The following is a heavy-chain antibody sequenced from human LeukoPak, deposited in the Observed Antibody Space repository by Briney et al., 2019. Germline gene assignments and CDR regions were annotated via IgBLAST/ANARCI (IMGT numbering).Heavy chain of an antibody. CDR2: ISSNGGST. J-gene: IGHJ4*02. CDR3: ARDRDYYDSSALDY. D-gene: IGHD3-22*01. Sequence: PGGSLRLSCAASGFTFSSYAMHWVGQAPGKGVEYVSAISSNGGSTYYPNSVKGRFTISRDNSNNTLYLQMGSLRAEDMAVYYCARDRDYYDSSALDYWGQGTLVTVSS. V-gene: IGHV3-64*01. CDR1: GFTFSSYA.